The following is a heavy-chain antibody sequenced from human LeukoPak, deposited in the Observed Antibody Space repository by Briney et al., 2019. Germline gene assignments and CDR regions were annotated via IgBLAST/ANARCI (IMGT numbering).Heavy chain of an antibody. D-gene: IGHD5/OR15-5a*01. V-gene: IGHV4-61*01. J-gene: IGHJ4*02. CDR3: ARGRGVYEFYDY. CDR2: IYYSGST. Sequence: PSETLSLTCTVSGGSVSSGSYYWSWIRQPPGKGLEWIGYIYYSGSTYYNPSLKSRVTISVDTSKNQFSLKLSSVTAADTAVYYCARGRGVYEFYDYWGQGTLVTVSS. CDR1: GGSVSSGSYY.